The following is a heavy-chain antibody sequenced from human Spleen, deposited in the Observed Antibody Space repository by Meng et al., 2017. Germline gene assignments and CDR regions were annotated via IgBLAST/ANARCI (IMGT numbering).Heavy chain of an antibody. CDR3: AGVHSSGSHFYYYFGMDV. Sequence: ASVTVSCKASGYSFTSYGVSWVRQAPGQGLEWVGWISAYTGHTDYTQKWQGRVTMTTDTATSTAYMEVRSLRADDAAVYYCAGVHSSGSHFYYYFGMDVWGQGTTVTVSS. CDR2: ISAYTGHT. V-gene: IGHV1-18*01. CDR1: GYSFTSYG. J-gene: IGHJ6*02. D-gene: IGHD6-19*01.